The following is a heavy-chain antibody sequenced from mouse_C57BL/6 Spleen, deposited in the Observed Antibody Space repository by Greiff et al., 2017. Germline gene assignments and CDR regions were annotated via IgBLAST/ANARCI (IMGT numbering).Heavy chain of an antibody. D-gene: IGHD2-4*01. CDR2: IHPNSGST. CDR3: ARGGYDYDWNYFDY. Sequence: QVQLQQPGAELVKPGASVKLSCKASGYTFTSYWMHWVKQRPGQGLEWIGMIHPNSGSTNYNEKFKSKATLTVDKSSSTAYMQLSSLTSEDSEVYYCARGGYDYDWNYFDYWGQGTTLTVAS. CDR1: GYTFTSYW. V-gene: IGHV1-64*01. J-gene: IGHJ2*01.